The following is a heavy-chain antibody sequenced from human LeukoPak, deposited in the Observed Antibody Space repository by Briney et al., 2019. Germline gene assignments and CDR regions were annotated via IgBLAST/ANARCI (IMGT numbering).Heavy chain of an antibody. CDR3: ARHGYTASHYFLDY. Sequence: SDTLSLTCTVSSGSMNSYYWGWLRQPAGRGLEWIGRIYTTGKTDYDPSLKSRLTMSVDTSKRQFSLNLRSVSAADTAIYCCARHGYTASHYFLDYWSQGTLVTVSS. J-gene: IGHJ4*02. V-gene: IGHV4-4*07. CDR2: IYTTGKT. D-gene: IGHD3-16*01. CDR1: SGSMNSYY.